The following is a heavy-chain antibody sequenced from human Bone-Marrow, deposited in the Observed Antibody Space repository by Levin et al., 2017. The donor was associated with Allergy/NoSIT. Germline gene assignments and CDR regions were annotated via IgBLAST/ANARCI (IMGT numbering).Heavy chain of an antibody. CDR1: GFTFDDHA. CDR2: ISWNGGRI. J-gene: IGHJ4*02. D-gene: IGHD3-3*01. V-gene: IGHV3-9*01. Sequence: PGGSLRLSCAASGFTFDDHAMHWVRQPPGKGLEWVAGISWNGGRITYADSVKGRFTISRDNAKKSLYLQMDSLRAEDTAFYYCGKDPDRTYYDHWSGPDYWGQGVLVTVSS. CDR3: GKDPDRTYYDHWSGPDY.